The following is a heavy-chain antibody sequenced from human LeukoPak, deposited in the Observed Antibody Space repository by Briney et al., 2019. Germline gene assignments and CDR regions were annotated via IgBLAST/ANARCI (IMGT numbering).Heavy chain of an antibody. J-gene: IGHJ5*02. V-gene: IGHV4-34*01. CDR2: INQSGST. CDR1: GGSFSSYY. CDR3: AVSAAGLFDP. D-gene: IGHD6-13*01. Sequence: SETLSLTCAVYGGSFSSYYWNWIRQPPGKGLEWIGGINQSGSTNYNSSLKSRVTISVDTSKNQFSLMFNSVTAADTAVYYCAVSAAGLFDPWGQGTLVTVSS.